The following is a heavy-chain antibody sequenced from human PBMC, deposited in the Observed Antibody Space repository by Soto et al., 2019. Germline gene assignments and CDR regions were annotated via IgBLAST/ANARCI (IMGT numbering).Heavy chain of an antibody. V-gene: IGHV4-38-2*01. D-gene: IGHD6-13*01. CDR2: IYHSGRP. CDR1: NYSMSNGFY. Sequence: ASETLSLTCAVSNYSMSNGFYWGWVRRPPGKGLEWIGSIYHSGRPYYNPSLRSRATIAVDTSKNQFSLKLTSVTAADTAVYFCARASAGPAGFDYWGQGTLVTV. CDR3: ARASAGPAGFDY. J-gene: IGHJ4*02.